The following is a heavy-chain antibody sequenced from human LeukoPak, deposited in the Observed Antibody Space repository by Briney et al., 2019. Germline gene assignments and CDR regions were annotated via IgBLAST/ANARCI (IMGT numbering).Heavy chain of an antibody. Sequence: ASVKVSCKASGYTFTSYYMHWVRQAPGQGLEWMGIINPSGGSTSYAQKFQGRVTMTRDTSTSTVYMELSSLRSEDTAVYYCARDLDYYGSGSYYTKSSWFDPRGQGTLVTVSS. CDR3: ARDLDYYGSGSYYTKSSWFDP. J-gene: IGHJ5*02. CDR1: GYTFTSYY. D-gene: IGHD3-10*01. CDR2: INPSGGST. V-gene: IGHV1-46*01.